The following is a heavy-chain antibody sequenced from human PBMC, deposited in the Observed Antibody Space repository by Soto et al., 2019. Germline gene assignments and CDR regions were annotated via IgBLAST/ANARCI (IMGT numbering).Heavy chain of an antibody. CDR3: ARGTTIFGVAAYYYYGMDV. Sequence: SVKVSCKASGGTFSSYAISWVRQAPGQGLEWMGGIIPIFGTANYAQKFQGRVTITADESTSTAYMELSSLRSEDTAVYYCARGTTIFGVAAYYYYGMDVWGQGTTVTLSS. CDR1: GGTFSSYA. D-gene: IGHD3-3*01. CDR2: IIPIFGTA. V-gene: IGHV1-69*13. J-gene: IGHJ6*02.